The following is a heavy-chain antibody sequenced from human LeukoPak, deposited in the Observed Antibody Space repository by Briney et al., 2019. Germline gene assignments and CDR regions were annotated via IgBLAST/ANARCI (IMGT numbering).Heavy chain of an antibody. Sequence: ASVTVSCKASGYTFTSYGISWVRQAPGQGLEWMGWISAYNGNTNYAQKLQGRVTMTTDTSTSTAYMELRSLRSDDTAVYYCARVRTTVPNPYNWFDPWGQGTLVTVSS. D-gene: IGHD4-17*01. J-gene: IGHJ5*02. CDR1: GYTFTSYG. CDR2: ISAYNGNT. CDR3: ARVRTTVPNPYNWFDP. V-gene: IGHV1-18*01.